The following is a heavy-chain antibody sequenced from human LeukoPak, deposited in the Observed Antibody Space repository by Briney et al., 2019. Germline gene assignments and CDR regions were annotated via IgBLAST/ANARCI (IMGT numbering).Heavy chain of an antibody. CDR1: AGSISSYY. V-gene: IGHV4-4*07. J-gene: IGHJ2*01. Sequence: PSEILSLTCTVSAGSISSYYWTWIRQPAGKGLEWIGQIYSSGSTIYNPSLRSRVTLSVDTSKNQFSLKLTSVTAADTAVYYCAREDWDAATRNWYIDLWGRGTLVTVSS. D-gene: IGHD5-18*01. CDR3: AREDWDAATRNWYIDL. CDR2: IYSSGST.